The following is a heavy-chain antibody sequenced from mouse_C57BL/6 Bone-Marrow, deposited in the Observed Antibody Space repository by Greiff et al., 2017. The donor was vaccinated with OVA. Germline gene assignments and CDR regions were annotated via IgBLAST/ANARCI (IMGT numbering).Heavy chain of an antibody. D-gene: IGHD2-1*01. Sequence: QVQLQQPGAELVKPGASVKLSCKASGYTFTSYWMHWVKQRPGQGLEWIGMIHPNSGSTNYNEKFKSKATLTVDKSSSTAYMQLSSLTSDDSAVYYCARRIYYGNYLDYWGQGTTLTVSS. J-gene: IGHJ2*01. CDR3: ARRIYYGNYLDY. CDR2: IHPNSGST. CDR1: GYTFTSYW. V-gene: IGHV1-64*01.